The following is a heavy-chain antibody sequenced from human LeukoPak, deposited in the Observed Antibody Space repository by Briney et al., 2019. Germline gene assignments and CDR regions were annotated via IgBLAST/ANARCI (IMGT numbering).Heavy chain of an antibody. CDR1: GGTFSSYA. V-gene: IGHV1-69*13. CDR3: ARAGTVVVPAAILYYYYMDV. J-gene: IGHJ6*03. D-gene: IGHD2-2*02. Sequence: SVKVSCKASGGTFSSYAISWVRQAPGQGLEWMGGIIPIFGTANYAQKFQGRVTITADESTSTAYMELSSLRSEDTAVYYCARAGTVVVPAAILYYYYMDVWGKGTTVTVSS. CDR2: IIPIFGTA.